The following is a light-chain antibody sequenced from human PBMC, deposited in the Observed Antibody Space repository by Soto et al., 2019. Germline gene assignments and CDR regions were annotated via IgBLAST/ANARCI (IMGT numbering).Light chain of an antibody. V-gene: IGKV3D-20*02. CDR1: HTISSSY. CDR2: DAS. Sequence: EIVLTQSPGTLSLSPGERATLSCRASHTISSSYLAWYQQKPGQAPRLLIYDASNRATGIPARFSGSGSGTDFTLTISSLEPEDFAVYYCQQRSNWPTFGQGTKVDIK. J-gene: IGKJ1*01. CDR3: QQRSNWPT.